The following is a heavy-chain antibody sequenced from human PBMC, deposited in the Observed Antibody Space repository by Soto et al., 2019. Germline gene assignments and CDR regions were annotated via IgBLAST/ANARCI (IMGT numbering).Heavy chain of an antibody. CDR3: AKGAVTTSLYYFDF. V-gene: IGHV3-30*18. J-gene: IGHJ4*02. CDR1: GFTFNAYG. D-gene: IGHD4-17*01. CDR2: ISSDGSEK. Sequence: QVQLVESGGGVVQPGRSLRLSCAASGFTFNAYGVHWVHQAPGKGLEWVAVISSDGSEKYYAGSVKGRVSISRDNSKSTLYLQMDSLRAEHTAVYYCAKGAVTTSLYYFDFWGQGTPVTVSS.